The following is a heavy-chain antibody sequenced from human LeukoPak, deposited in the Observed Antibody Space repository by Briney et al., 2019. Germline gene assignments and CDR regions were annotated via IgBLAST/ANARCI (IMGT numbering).Heavy chain of an antibody. CDR2: IKQDGSEK. CDR1: GFTFSSYW. D-gene: IGHD2-2*01. CDR3: ARHDWGYCSSTSCFDLDAFDI. Sequence: PGGSLRLSCAASGFTFSSYWMSWVRQAPGKGLEWVANIKQDGSEKYYADSVKGRFTISRDNAKNSLYLQMNSLRAEDTAVYYCARHDWGYCSSTSCFDLDAFDIWGQGTMVTVSS. V-gene: IGHV3-7*01. J-gene: IGHJ3*02.